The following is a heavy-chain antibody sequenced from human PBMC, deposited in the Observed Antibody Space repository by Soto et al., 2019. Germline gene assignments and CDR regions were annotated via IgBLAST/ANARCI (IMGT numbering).Heavy chain of an antibody. CDR2: MNPNSANT. V-gene: IGHV1-8*01. CDR1: GYTFTSYD. J-gene: IGHJ4*02. CDR3: AREKSGDYDY. Sequence: QVQLVQSGAEVKKPGASVKVSCKASGYTFTSYDINWVRQATGQGLEWMGWMNPNSANTGSSQKFQGRVTMTRNTSIRTAYMELSSLGSDDTAVYYCAREKSGDYDYWGQGTLVTVSS. D-gene: IGHD1-26*01.